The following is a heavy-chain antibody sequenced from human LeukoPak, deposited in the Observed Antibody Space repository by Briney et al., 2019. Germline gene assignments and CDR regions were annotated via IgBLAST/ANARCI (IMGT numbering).Heavy chain of an antibody. D-gene: IGHD3-10*01. V-gene: IGHV3-15*01. CDR2: IKNKAVGRKT. Sequence: PVGSLRLSRAASGFTLSHTCISWVRQTPAEGQECGFRIKNKAVGRKTDYAAPVKGRFTITRDDSNNMLFLQMNSLKTEDTAVYYCAKDGGITMVRYRRNLTPDTVDYWGQGTLVTVSS. CDR3: AKDGGITMVRYRRNLTPDTVDY. J-gene: IGHJ4*02. CDR1: GFTLSHTC.